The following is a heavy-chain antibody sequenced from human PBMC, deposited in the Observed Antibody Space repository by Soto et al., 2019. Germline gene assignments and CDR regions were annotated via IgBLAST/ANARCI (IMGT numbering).Heavy chain of an antibody. V-gene: IGHV1-3*01. Sequence: ASVKVSCKAAGYTFSTSAIQWVRQAPGQRLEWMGWISAGDGNTRYSQTLQGRVTFTSDTSASTGYMELSGLTSEDTAVYFCARDTCTNGVCYGDYWGQGTLVTVSS. J-gene: IGHJ4*02. CDR3: ARDTCTNGVCYGDY. CDR1: GYTFSTSA. CDR2: ISAGDGNT. D-gene: IGHD2-8*01.